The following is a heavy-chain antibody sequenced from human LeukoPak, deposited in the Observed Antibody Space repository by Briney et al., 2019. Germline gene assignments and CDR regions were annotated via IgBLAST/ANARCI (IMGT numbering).Heavy chain of an antibody. CDR3: ARGVYDFWSGYSRGYFDY. J-gene: IGHJ4*02. CDR1: GGSISSYY. D-gene: IGHD3-3*01. Sequence: SETLSLTCTVSGGSISSYYWSWIRQPPGKGLEWIGYIYYSGSTNYNPSLKSRVTISVDTSKNQFSLKLSSVTAADTAVYYCARGVYDFWSGYSRGYFDYWGQGTLVTVS. V-gene: IGHV4-59*01. CDR2: IYYSGST.